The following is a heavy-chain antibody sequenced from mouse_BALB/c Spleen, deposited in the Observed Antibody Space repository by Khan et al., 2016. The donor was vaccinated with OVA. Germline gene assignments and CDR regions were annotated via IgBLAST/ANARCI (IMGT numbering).Heavy chain of an antibody. CDR3: ARGHVYGSSYDYWYFDV. Sequence: QLVESGGDLVKPGGSLKLSCAASGFTFSSYAMSWVRQTPEKRLEWVASINSGGSFYYSDRVRVRFTISRDNARTILYLQMSSLNSEGTAMYVCARGHVYGSSYDYWYFDVWGAGTTVTVSS. D-gene: IGHD1-1*01. CDR1: GFTFSSYA. CDR2: INSGGSF. V-gene: IGHV5-6-5*01. J-gene: IGHJ1*01.